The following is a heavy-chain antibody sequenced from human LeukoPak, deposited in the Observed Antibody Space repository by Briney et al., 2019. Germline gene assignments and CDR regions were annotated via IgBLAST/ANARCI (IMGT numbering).Heavy chain of an antibody. CDR1: GGTFSSYA. Sequence: GASVKVSCKASGGTFSSYAISWVRQAPGQGLEWMGGIIPIFGTANYAQKFQGRVTITADESTSTAYMELSSLRSEDTAVYYCARGTTVLPPGGRGWYFDLGGRGPLVTVS. J-gene: IGHJ2*01. V-gene: IGHV1-69*13. CDR2: IIPIFGTA. D-gene: IGHD4-17*01. CDR3: ARGTTVLPPGGRGWYFDL.